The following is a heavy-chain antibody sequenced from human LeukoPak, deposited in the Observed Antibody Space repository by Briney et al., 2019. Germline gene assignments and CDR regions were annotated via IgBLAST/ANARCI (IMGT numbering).Heavy chain of an antibody. CDR3: ARGVRHGSYSPVNPGYYYYMDV. J-gene: IGHJ6*03. CDR1: GGTFSGYY. CDR2: INHSGST. Sequence: PSETLSLTCAVYGGTFSGYYLSWIRQPPGKGLEWIGEINHSGSTNYNPSLKSRVTISVDTSKNQFSLKLSSVTAADTAVYYCARGVRHGSYSPVNPGYYYYMDVWGKGTTVTVSS. D-gene: IGHD1-26*01. V-gene: IGHV4-34*01.